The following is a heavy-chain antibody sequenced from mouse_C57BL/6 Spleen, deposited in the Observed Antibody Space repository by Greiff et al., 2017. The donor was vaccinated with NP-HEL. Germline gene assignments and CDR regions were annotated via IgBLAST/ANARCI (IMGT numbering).Heavy chain of an antibody. Sequence: QVQLQQSGAELVKPGASVKISCKASGYAFSSYWMNWVKQRPGTGLECIGQIYPGDGDTNYNGKFRGEATLTADKSSSTAYMQLSSLTSEDSAVYYCARNDDGAYWGQGTRVNVSA. CDR3: ARNDDGAY. J-gene: IGHJ3*01. CDR2: IYPGDGDT. V-gene: IGHV1-80*01. CDR1: GYAFSSYW. D-gene: IGHD2-4*01.